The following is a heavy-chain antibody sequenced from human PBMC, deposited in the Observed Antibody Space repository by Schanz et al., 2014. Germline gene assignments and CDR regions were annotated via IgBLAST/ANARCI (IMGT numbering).Heavy chain of an antibody. Sequence: QVQLQESGPGLVKPSETLSLTCVVSRHSFSSSNWWGWIRQPPGKGLEWIGYIYYSGNIYCNSSLKSRVTISVTSSKNQIPLKLRSVTAADTAVYYCASPSGYSDYGTYFDFWGQGTLVTVSS. V-gene: IGHV4-28*05. CDR2: IYYSGNI. D-gene: IGHD5-12*01. CDR1: RHSFSSSNW. CDR3: ASPSGYSDYGTYFDF. J-gene: IGHJ4*02.